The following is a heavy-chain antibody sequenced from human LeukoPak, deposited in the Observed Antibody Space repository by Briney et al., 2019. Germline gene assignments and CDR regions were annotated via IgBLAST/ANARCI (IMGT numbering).Heavy chain of an antibody. CDR3: ARDGSGEWPIGY. Sequence: PGGSLRLSCAASGFTFSSKWMSWVRQAPGKGLEWVANIKYDGSEKYYVDSAKGRFTISRDNAKNSLYLQMNSLRAEDTAVYYCARDGSGEWPIGYWGQGTLVTVSS. D-gene: IGHD3-10*01. J-gene: IGHJ4*02. CDR2: IKYDGSEK. V-gene: IGHV3-7*01. CDR1: GFTFSSKW.